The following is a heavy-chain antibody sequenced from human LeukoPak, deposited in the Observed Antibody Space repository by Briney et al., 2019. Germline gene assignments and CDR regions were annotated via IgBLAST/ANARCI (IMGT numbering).Heavy chain of an antibody. CDR1: GGSISSSNR. J-gene: IGHJ4*02. V-gene: IGHV4-4*02. D-gene: IGHD1-26*01. CDR3: ARHAAGIVGATDFDY. Sequence: PSGTLSLACAVSGGSISSSNRWSWVRQPPGKGLEWIGEIYHSGSTNYNPSLKSRVTISVDMSKNQFSLKLSSVTAADTAVYYCARHAAGIVGATDFDYWGQGTLVTVSS. CDR2: IYHSGST.